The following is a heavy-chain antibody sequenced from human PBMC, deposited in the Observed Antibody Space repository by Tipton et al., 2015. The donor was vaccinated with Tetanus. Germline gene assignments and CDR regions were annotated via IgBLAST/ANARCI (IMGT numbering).Heavy chain of an antibody. Sequence: GLVKPSETLSLTCAVYGGSFSGYYWSWIRQPPGKGLEWIGEINHSGSTNYNPSLKSRVTISVDTSKNQFSLKLSSVTAADTAVYYCARDTTVTTDYWGQGTLVTVSS. CDR3: ARDTTVTTDY. V-gene: IGHV4-34*01. J-gene: IGHJ4*02. D-gene: IGHD4-17*01. CDR2: INHSGST. CDR1: GGSFSGYY.